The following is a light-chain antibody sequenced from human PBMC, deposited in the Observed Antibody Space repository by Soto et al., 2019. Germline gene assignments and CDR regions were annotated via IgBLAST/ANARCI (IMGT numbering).Light chain of an antibody. V-gene: IGKV4-1*01. Sequence: DIVMTQSPDSLAVSLGERATINCKSSQSVLYSSNNKNYLAWYQQKPGQPPKLLIYWASTRESGVPDRFSGSVSGTDFTLTISSLQAEDVAVYYCQQYYSTPLYTFGQGTKLEFK. CDR1: QSVLYSSNNKNY. J-gene: IGKJ2*01. CDR2: WAS. CDR3: QQYYSTPLYT.